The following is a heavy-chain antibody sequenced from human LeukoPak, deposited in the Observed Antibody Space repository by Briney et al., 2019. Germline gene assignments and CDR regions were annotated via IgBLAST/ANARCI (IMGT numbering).Heavy chain of an antibody. J-gene: IGHJ3*02. Sequence: SETLSLTCTVSGGSITSHYWSWIRQPPGKGMEWIANIYYSGSTNSNPSLKSRVTISVDTSKSQFSLKLRSVTAADTAVYYCAREGAYTLPTDSFDIWGQGTLVTVPS. CDR1: GGSITSHY. D-gene: IGHD2-2*01. CDR3: AREGAYTLPTDSFDI. V-gene: IGHV4-59*11. CDR2: IYYSGST.